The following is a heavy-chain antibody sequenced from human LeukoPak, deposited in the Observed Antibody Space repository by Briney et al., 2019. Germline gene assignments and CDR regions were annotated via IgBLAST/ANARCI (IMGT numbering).Heavy chain of an antibody. CDR3: APQYYYDSSGYYDGYYFDY. CDR1: GGSISSSSYY. V-gene: IGHV4-39*01. D-gene: IGHD3-22*01. Sequence: SETLSLTCTVSGGSISSSSYYWGWIRQPPGKGLEWIGSIYYSGSTYYNPSLKSRVTISVDTSRNQFSLKLSSVTAADTAVYYCAPQYYYDSSGYYDGYYFDYWGQGTLVTVSS. J-gene: IGHJ4*02. CDR2: IYYSGST.